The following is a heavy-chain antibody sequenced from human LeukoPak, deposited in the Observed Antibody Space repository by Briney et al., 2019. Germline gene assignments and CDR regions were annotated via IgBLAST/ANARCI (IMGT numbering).Heavy chain of an antibody. V-gene: IGHV1-69*05. J-gene: IGHJ6*03. CDR3: AGQGVVPAAQYYYYYYMDV. D-gene: IGHD2-2*01. CDR1: GGTFSSYA. Sequence: GASVKVSCKASGGTFSSYAISWVRQAPGQGLEWMGGIIPIFGTANYAQKFQGRVTITTDESTSTAYMELSSLRSEDTAVYYCAGQGVVPAAQYYYYYYMDVWGKGTTVTVSS. CDR2: IIPIFGTA.